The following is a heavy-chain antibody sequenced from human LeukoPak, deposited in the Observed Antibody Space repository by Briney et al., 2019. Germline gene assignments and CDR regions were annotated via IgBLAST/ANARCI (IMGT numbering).Heavy chain of an antibody. Sequence: ASVTVSFKASGYTFSGTGQYLYWLRQAPGQGLECMGWIYPNNGATAYAQQFQGRVAMTRDTSINTAYMELSRLRPDDTAVYYCARDGPAQMVDFDYWGQGALVTVSS. CDR1: GYTFSGTGQY. D-gene: IGHD3-10*01. J-gene: IGHJ4*02. V-gene: IGHV1-2*02. CDR3: ARDGPAQMVDFDY. CDR2: IYPNNGAT.